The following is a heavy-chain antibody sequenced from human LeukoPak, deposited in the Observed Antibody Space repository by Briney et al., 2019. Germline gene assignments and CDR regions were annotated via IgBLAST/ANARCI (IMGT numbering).Heavy chain of an antibody. V-gene: IGHV3-15*01. J-gene: IGHJ6*02. D-gene: IGHD3-9*01. CDR3: ARGAYYDILTGSRGGYYYYGMDV. CDR1: GFTFSNAW. CDR2: IKSKTDGGTT. Sequence: GGSLRLSCAASGFTFSNAWMSWVRQAPGKGLEWVGRIKSKTDGGTTDYAAPVKGRFTISRDNSKNTLYLQMNSLRAEDTAVYYCARGAYYDILTGSRGGYYYYGMDVWGQGTTVTVSS.